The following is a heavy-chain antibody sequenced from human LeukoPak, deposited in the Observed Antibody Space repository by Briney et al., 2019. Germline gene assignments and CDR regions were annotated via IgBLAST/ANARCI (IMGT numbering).Heavy chain of an antibody. CDR3: ARARSTGYYVADY. D-gene: IGHD3-9*01. Sequence: GGSLRLSCAASGFTFSNYWMHWVRQAPGKGLVWVSRINRDGSSTTYVDSVKGRLTISRDNAKNTLYLQMNSLSAEDTALYYCARARSTGYYVADYWGQGTLVTVSS. J-gene: IGHJ4*02. CDR1: GFTFSNYW. V-gene: IGHV3-74*01. CDR2: INRDGSST.